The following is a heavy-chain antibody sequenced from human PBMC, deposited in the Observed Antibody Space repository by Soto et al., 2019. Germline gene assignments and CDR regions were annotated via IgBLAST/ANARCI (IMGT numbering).Heavy chain of an antibody. V-gene: IGHV3-23*01. CDR2: ISGIGGST. J-gene: IGHJ4*02. CDR3: ARGSSGYISSWYYFDY. CDR1: RFTFTDYA. D-gene: IGHD6-13*01. Sequence: PGGSLRLSCAASRFTFTDYALSWVRQAPGKGLEWVATISGIGGSTYLADSVKGRLSISRDNSKNTVSLLMNSLRAEDTAVYFCARGSSGYISSWYYFDYWGRGTLVTVSS.